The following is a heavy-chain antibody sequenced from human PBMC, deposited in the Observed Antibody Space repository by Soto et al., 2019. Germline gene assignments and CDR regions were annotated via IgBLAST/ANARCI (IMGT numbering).Heavy chain of an antibody. V-gene: IGHV3-9*01. CDR2: ISWNSGSI. J-gene: IGHJ4*02. CDR1: GFTFDDYA. D-gene: IGHD5-18*01. CDR3: AKGYSSAMVTNFDY. Sequence: PGGSLRLSCAASGFTFDDYAMHWVRQAPGKGLEWVSGISWNSGSIGYADSVKGRFTISRDNAKNSLYLQMNSLRAEDTALYYCAKGYSSAMVTNFDYWGQGTLVTVSS.